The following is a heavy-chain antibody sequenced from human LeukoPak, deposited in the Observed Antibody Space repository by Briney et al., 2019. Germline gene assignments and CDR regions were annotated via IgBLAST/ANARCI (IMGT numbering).Heavy chain of an antibody. CDR1: GGSFSGYY. J-gene: IGHJ4*02. CDR2: INHSGST. Sequence: TSETLSLTCAVYGGSFSGYYYNWIRQPPGKGLEWIGEINHSGSTNYNPSLKSRVTISVDTSKNQFSLKLSSVTAADTAVYFCARRSSYSSSSGAGYWGQGTLVTVSS. CDR3: ARRSSYSSSSGAGY. V-gene: IGHV4-34*01. D-gene: IGHD6-6*01.